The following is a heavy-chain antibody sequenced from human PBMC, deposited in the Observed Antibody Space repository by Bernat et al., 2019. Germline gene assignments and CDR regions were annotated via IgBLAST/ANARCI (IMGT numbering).Heavy chain of an antibody. CDR1: GFTFSSYA. D-gene: IGHD2-15*01. Sequence: EVQLLESGGGLVQPGGSLRLSRVASGFTFSSYAMSWVRQAPGKGLEWVSAISGSGGSTYYTDSVKGRFTISRDNSKNTLYLQMNSLRAEDTAVYYCAKLRCGGSCYGPFDYWGQGTLVTVSS. CDR3: AKLRCGGSCYGPFDY. J-gene: IGHJ4*02. V-gene: IGHV3-23*01. CDR2: ISGSGGST.